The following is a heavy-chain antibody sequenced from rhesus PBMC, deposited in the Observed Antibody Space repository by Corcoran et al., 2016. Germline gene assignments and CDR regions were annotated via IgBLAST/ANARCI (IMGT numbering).Heavy chain of an antibody. J-gene: IGHJ4*01. D-gene: IGHD4-29*01. CDR3: AAVAGVDY. Sequence: QVQLQESGPGLVKPSETLSLTCAVSGGSLSSGYYYWSWIRQPPGKGLEWIGYITDSGSSSNNPSLKSRVTISRDTSKTQFSLKLSSVTAADTAVYYCAAVAGVDYWGQGVLVTVSS. V-gene: IGHV4-122*02. CDR1: GGSLSSGYYY. CDR2: ITDSGSS.